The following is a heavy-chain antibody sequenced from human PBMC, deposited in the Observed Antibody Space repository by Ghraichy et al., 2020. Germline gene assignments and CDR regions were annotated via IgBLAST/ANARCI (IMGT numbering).Heavy chain of an antibody. Sequence: SETLSLTCTVSGGSVSSGFYYWSWIRQPPGKGLEWIGYISYTGSTNYNPSLKSRVTISVDTSQNQFSLKLSSVTAADTAVYYCARERGVHYVDYWGQGTLVTVSS. CDR1: GGSVSSGFYY. V-gene: IGHV4-61*01. CDR2: ISYTGST. J-gene: IGHJ4*02. D-gene: IGHD2-8*01. CDR3: ARERGVHYVDY.